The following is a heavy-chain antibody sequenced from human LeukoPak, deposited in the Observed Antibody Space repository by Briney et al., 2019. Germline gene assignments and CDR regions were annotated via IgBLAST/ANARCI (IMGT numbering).Heavy chain of an antibody. CDR3: ARGYYYGSGSYPDFDD. J-gene: IGHJ4*02. V-gene: IGHV1-8*01. Sequence: GASVKVSCKASGYTFTSYDINWVRQATGQGLEWMGWMNPNSGNTGYAQKFQGRITMTRNTSISTAYMELSSLRSEDTAVYYCARGYYYGSGSYPDFDDWGQGTLVTVSS. CDR1: GYTFTSYD. CDR2: MNPNSGNT. D-gene: IGHD3-10*01.